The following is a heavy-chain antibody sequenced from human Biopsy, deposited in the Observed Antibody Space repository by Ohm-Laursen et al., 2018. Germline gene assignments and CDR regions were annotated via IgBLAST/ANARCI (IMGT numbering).Heavy chain of an antibody. CDR1: GGSISNYY. D-gene: IGHD6-13*01. Sequence: TLSLTCTVSGGSISNYYWSWIRQPAGKGLEWIGRIYSSGSTNYNPSLKSRVTMSVDTSRNQFSLILSSMTAADTAVYYCAREPRIAAVAYFDPWGQGTLVTVSS. CDR2: IYSSGST. V-gene: IGHV4-4*07. J-gene: IGHJ5*02. CDR3: AREPRIAAVAYFDP.